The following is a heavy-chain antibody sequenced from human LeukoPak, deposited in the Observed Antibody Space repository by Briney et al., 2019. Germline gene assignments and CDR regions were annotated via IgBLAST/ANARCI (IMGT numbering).Heavy chain of an antibody. J-gene: IGHJ6*02. Sequence: ASVKVSCKASEHNFNKYDIKWVRQATGQGLEWMGWMNPRSGDSGLAQNFQGRVIMTRNTSISTAYMELNSLRSDDTAVYYCTTVRVVISGLNFYYYGMDVWGQGTTVTVSS. CDR1: EHNFNKYD. V-gene: IGHV1-8*01. CDR2: MNPRSGDS. CDR3: TTVRVVISGLNFYYYGMDV. D-gene: IGHD3-22*01.